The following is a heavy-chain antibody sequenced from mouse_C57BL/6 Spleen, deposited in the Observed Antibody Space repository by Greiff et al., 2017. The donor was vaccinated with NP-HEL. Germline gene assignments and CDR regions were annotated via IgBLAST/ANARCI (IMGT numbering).Heavy chain of an antibody. CDR2: IYPGDGDT. J-gene: IGHJ4*01. CDR1: GYAFSSSW. Sequence: QVQLKQSGPELVKPGASVKISCKASGYAFSSSWMNWVKQRPGKGLEWIGRIYPGDGDTNYNGKFKGKATLTADKSSSTAYMQLSSLTSEDSAVYFCARWGVAYAMDYWGQGTSVTVSS. D-gene: IGHD1-1*02. CDR3: ARWGVAYAMDY. V-gene: IGHV1-82*01.